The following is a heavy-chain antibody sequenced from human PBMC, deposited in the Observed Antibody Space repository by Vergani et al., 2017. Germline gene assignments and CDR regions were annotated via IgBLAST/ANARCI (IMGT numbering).Heavy chain of an antibody. CDR3: ARGGGPLPMDV. D-gene: IGHD3-10*01. J-gene: IGHJ6*03. V-gene: IGHV4-59*01. CDR2: IYYSGST. Sequence: QVQLQESGPGLVKPSETLSLTCTVSGGSISSYYWSWIRQPPGKGLEWIGYIYYSGSTNYNPSLKSRVTISVDTSKNQFSLKLSSVTAADTGVYYCARGGGPLPMDVWGKGTTVTVSS. CDR1: GGSISSYY.